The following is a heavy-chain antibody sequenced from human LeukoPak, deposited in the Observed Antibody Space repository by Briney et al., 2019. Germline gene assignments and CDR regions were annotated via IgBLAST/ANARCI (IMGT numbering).Heavy chain of an antibody. D-gene: IGHD3-22*01. V-gene: IGHV4-34*01. CDR1: GGSFSGYY. CDR2: INHSGST. Sequence: SETLSLTCAVYGGSFSGYYWSWIRQPPGKGLEWIGEINHSGSTNYNPSLKSRVTISVDTSKNQFSLKLSSVTAADTAVYYCARTRWGYYSASFDFWGQGTLVTVSS. CDR3: ARTRWGYYSASFDF. J-gene: IGHJ4*02.